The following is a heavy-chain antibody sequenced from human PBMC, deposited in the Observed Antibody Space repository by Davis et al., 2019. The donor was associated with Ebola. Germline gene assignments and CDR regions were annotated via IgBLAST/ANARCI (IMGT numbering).Heavy chain of an antibody. CDR2: INTNTGNP. V-gene: IGHV7-4-1*02. CDR1: GYTFTNYG. D-gene: IGHD6-19*01. CDR3: ARTDSSGWYGPHFDY. J-gene: IGHJ4*02. Sequence: AASVKVSCKASGYTFTNYGITWVRQAPGQGLEWMGWINTNTGNPTYAQGFTGRFVFSLDTSVSTAYLQISSLKAEDTAVYYCARTDSSGWYGPHFDYWGQGTLVTVSS.